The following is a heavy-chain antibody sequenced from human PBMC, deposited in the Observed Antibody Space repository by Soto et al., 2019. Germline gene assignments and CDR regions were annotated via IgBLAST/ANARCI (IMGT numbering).Heavy chain of an antibody. CDR3: ARDRGFHYFDY. CDR2: IWYDGSNK. J-gene: IGHJ4*02. D-gene: IGHD5-12*01. V-gene: IGHV3-33*01. Sequence: QVQLVESGGGVVQPGRSLRLSCAASGFTFSSYGMHWVRQAPGKGLEWVAVIWYDGSNKYYADSVKGRFTISRDNSKNTLYLQMNSLRAEDTAVYYCARDRGFHYFDYWGQGTLVTVSS. CDR1: GFTFSSYG.